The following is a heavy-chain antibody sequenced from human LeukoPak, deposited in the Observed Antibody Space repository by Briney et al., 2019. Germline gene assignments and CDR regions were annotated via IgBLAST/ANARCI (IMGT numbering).Heavy chain of an antibody. CDR1: GFTFSSYG. CDR2: ISGSGGST. J-gene: IGHJ6*03. V-gene: IGHV3-23*01. CDR3: AKGSYGGGDPYYMDV. Sequence: PGGSLRLSCAASGFTFSSYGMSWVRQAPGKGLEWVSAISGSGGSTYYADSMKGRFTISRDNSKNTLYLQTNSLRAEDTAVYYCAKGSYGGGDPYYMDVWGKGTTVTISS. D-gene: IGHD2-21*02.